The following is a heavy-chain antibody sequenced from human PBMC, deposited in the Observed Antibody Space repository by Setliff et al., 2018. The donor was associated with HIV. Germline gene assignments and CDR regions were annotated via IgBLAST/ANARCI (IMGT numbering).Heavy chain of an antibody. J-gene: IGHJ6*02. Sequence: GESLKISCAAAEFTLNKYSVTWVRQGPGKGLEWVASMSYSGVYIHHADSVRGRFTISRDNDKNLVYLEMNSLRAEDTAVYYCARVDVERNGVFCHMGVWGPGTTVTVSS. CDR3: ARVDVERNGVFCHMGV. CDR1: EFTLNKYS. V-gene: IGHV3-21*01. CDR2: MSYSGVYI. D-gene: IGHD1-1*01.